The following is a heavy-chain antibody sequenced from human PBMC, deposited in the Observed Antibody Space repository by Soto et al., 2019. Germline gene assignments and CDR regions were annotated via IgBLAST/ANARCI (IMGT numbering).Heavy chain of an antibody. D-gene: IGHD4-17*01. CDR1: GFTFSSYA. CDR2: IITSDGRT. Sequence: EVQLLESGGGLVQPGGYLRLSCAASGFTFSSYAMSWVRQAPGKGLEWVSIITSDGRTYYADSVKGRFTISRDNSKNTVYLQMNSLRAEDTAVYYCAKDYSTVTTDPLSVVLFDYWGQGALVTVSS. CDR3: AKDYSTVTTDPLSVVLFDY. J-gene: IGHJ4*02. V-gene: IGHV3-23*01.